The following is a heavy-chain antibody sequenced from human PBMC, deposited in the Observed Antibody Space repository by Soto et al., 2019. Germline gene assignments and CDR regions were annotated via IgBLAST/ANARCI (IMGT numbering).Heavy chain of an antibody. Sequence: PSETLSLTCTVSGGSISSGDYYWSWIRQPPGKGLEWIGYIYYSGSTYYNPSLKSRVTISVDTSKNQFSLKLSSVTAADTAVYYGARVSGSYYYGMDVWGQGITVTVSS. CDR2: IYYSGST. CDR1: GGSISSGDYY. D-gene: IGHD1-26*01. V-gene: IGHV4-30-4*01. J-gene: IGHJ6*02. CDR3: ARVSGSYYYGMDV.